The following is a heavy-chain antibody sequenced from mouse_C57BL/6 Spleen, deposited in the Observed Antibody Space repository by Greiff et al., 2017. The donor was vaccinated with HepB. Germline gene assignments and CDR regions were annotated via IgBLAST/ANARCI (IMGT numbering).Heavy chain of an antibody. Sequence: EVKLQESVAELVRPGASVKLSCTASGFNIKNTYMHWVKQRPEQGLEWIGRIDPANGNTKYAPKFQGKATITADTSSNTAYLQLSSLTSEDTAIYYCPRSYYGSSYVGYFDVWGTGTTVTVSS. D-gene: IGHD1-1*01. CDR1: GFNIKNTY. J-gene: IGHJ1*03. V-gene: IGHV14-3*01. CDR2: IDPANGNT. CDR3: PRSYYGSSYVGYFDV.